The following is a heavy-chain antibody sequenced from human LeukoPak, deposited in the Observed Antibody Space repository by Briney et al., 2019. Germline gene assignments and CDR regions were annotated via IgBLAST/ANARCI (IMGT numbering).Heavy chain of an antibody. J-gene: IGHJ6*03. CDR3: ARGTDSSSWYGSYYYYYYMDV. Sequence: GGSLRLSCAASGFTFSSYSMNWVRQAPGKGLEWVSSISSSSSYIYYADSVKGRFTISRDNARNSLYLQMNSLRAEDTAVYYCARGTDSSSWYGSYYYYYYMDVWGKGTTVTVSS. CDR2: ISSSSSYI. D-gene: IGHD6-13*01. CDR1: GFTFSSYS. V-gene: IGHV3-21*01.